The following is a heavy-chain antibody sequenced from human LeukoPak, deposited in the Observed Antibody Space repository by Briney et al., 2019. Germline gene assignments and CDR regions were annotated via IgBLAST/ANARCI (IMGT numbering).Heavy chain of an antibody. CDR3: ARYLGSTSNPPFDY. CDR2: IKPDGSEK. Sequence: GGSLRLSCAASGLTFSSHWMSWVRQAPGKGLEWVANIKPDGSEKYFVDSVKGRFTVSRDNAKNSLYLQMTSLRVEHTAVYYCARYLGSTSNPPFDYWGQGTLVTVSS. J-gene: IGHJ4*02. CDR1: GLTFSSHW. D-gene: IGHD6-13*01. V-gene: IGHV3-7*01.